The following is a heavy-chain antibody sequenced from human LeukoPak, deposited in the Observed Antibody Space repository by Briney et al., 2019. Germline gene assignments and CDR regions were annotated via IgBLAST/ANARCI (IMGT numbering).Heavy chain of an antibody. CDR1: GFTFGKNS. CDR3: VREHYYDTRGYYYIPLDY. Sequence: GGSLRLSCEASGFTFGKNSMNWVRQAPGKGLEWILYISTASGNINYADSVKGRFSISRDNAKNSLYLQMNSLRVEDTAVYYCVREHYYDTRGYYYIPLDYWGHGTLVTVSS. J-gene: IGHJ4*01. V-gene: IGHV3-48*04. D-gene: IGHD3-22*01. CDR2: ISTASGNI.